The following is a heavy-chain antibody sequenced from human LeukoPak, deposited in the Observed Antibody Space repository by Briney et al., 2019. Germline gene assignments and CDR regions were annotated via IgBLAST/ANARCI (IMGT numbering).Heavy chain of an antibody. CDR2: ISGGGGTT. Sequence: GGSLRLSCAASGFTFSSYAMSWVRQAPGKRLEWVSAISGGGGTTYYADSVKGRFTISRDNSKNTLFLQMNSLRAEDTAVYYCASVGYGDYFDYYYYGMDVWGQGTTVTVSS. CDR3: ASVGYGDYFDYYYYGMDV. V-gene: IGHV3-23*01. J-gene: IGHJ6*02. CDR1: GFTFSSYA. D-gene: IGHD4-17*01.